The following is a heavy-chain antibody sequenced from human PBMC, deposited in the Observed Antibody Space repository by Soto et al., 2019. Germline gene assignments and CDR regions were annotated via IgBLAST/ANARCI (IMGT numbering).Heavy chain of an antibody. D-gene: IGHD1-26*01. V-gene: IGHV3-30*18. CDR3: TKYPKSLQSGSYYYNDCMDV. CDR1: GFTFSSYG. CDR2: ISYDGSNK. J-gene: IGHJ6*02. Sequence: GGSLRLSCAASGFTFSSYGMHWVRQAQGKGLEWVAVISYDGSNKYYADSVKGRFTISRDNSKNTMYLQMNSLRAEDTAVYYCTKYPKSLQSGSYYYNDCMDVWGQGTTLTVSS.